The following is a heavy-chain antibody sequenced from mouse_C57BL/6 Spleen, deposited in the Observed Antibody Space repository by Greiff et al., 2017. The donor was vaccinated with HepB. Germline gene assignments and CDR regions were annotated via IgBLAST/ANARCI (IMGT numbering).Heavy chain of an antibody. CDR1: GYSITSGYY. V-gene: IGHV3-6*01. CDR3: AREGAC. J-gene: IGHJ3*01. CDR2: ISYDGSN. Sequence: DVKLVESGPGLVKPSPSLSLTCSVSGYSITSGYYWNWIRQFPGNKLEWMGYISYDGSNNYNPSLKNRISITRDTSKNQFFLKLNSVTTEDTATYYCAREGACWGQGTLVTVSA.